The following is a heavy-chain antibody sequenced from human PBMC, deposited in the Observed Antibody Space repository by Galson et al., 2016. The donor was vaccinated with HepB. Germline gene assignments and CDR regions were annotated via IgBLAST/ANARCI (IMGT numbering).Heavy chain of an antibody. V-gene: IGHV4-4*02. Sequence: ATLSLTCGVSGASITSGHWWSCVRQPPGKGLEWIGEMSHTGGTNYNPSLKSRVTISLDRSNNQFSVKITSVTAADTAVYYCAASSGWWRLDSWGQGILVTVSS. J-gene: IGHJ4*02. CDR3: AASSGWWRLDS. CDR1: GASITSGHW. CDR2: MSHTGGT. D-gene: IGHD6-19*01.